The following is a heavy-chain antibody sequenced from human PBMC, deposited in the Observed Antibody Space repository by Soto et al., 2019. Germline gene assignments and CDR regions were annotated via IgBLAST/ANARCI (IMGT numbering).Heavy chain of an antibody. CDR2: IYPGDSDT. D-gene: IGHD6-19*01. J-gene: IGHJ5*02. Sequence: GESLKISCKGSGYSFTSYWIGWVRQMPGKGLEWMGIIYPGDSDTRYSPSFQGQVTISADKSISTAYLQWSSLKASDTAMYYCAGLAVAGTSVYNWFDPRGQGTLVTVSS. V-gene: IGHV5-51*01. CDR3: AGLAVAGTSVYNWFDP. CDR1: GYSFTSYW.